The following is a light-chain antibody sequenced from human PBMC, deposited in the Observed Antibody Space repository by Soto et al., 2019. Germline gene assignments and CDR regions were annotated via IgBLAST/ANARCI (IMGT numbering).Light chain of an antibody. J-gene: IGKJ1*01. CDR1: QSISSN. CDR3: QQYNNWFSGT. CDR2: GAS. V-gene: IGKV3-15*01. Sequence: EIVMTQSPATLSVSPGERATLSCRASQSISSNLAWYQQKPGQAPRLLIYGASTRATGIPAKFSGRGFGTEFTLTISSLQSEVLAVFYGQQYNNWFSGTLGQGPKVDIK.